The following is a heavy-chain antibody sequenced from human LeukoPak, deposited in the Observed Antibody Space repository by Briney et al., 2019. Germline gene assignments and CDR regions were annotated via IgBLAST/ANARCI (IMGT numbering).Heavy chain of an antibody. CDR1: GFTFSSYA. CDR2: ISYDGSNK. J-gene: IGHJ6*03. V-gene: IGHV3-30*04. Sequence: PGRSLRLSCAASGFTFSSYAMHWVRQAPGKGLEWVAVISYDGSNKYYADSVKGRFTISRDNSKNTLYLQMNSLRAEDTAVYYCAKQGRPAVFYYMDVWGKGTTVTISS. D-gene: IGHD1-14*01. CDR3: AKQGRPAVFYYMDV.